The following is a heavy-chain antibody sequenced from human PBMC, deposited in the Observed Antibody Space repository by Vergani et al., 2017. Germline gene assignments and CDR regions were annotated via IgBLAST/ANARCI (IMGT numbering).Heavy chain of an antibody. CDR3: ARKGLLRYVDWLPSGTWFDP. CDR2: INHSGST. V-gene: IGHV4-34*01. J-gene: IGHJ5*02. CDR1: GGSFSGYY. Sequence: QVQLQQWGAGLLKPSETLSLTCAVYGGSFSGYYWSWIRQPPGKGLEWIGEINHSGSTNYNPSLKSRVTISVATSKNQFSRKLSSVTAADTAVYYCARKGLLRYVDWLPSGTWFDPWGQGTLVTVSS. D-gene: IGHD3-9*01.